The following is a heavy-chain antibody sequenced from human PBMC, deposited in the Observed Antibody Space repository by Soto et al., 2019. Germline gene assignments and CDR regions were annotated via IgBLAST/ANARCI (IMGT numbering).Heavy chain of an antibody. CDR3: ARGPTLRSLYYYYMDV. Sequence: ASVKVSCKASGYTFTSYEINWVRQATGQGLEWMGWMNPNSGKTGYTQKFQGRVTKTRNTSISTAYMQLSSLRSEDTAVYYCARGPTLRSLYYYYMDVWGKGTTVTVSS. J-gene: IGHJ6*03. V-gene: IGHV1-8*01. CDR1: GYTFTSYE. D-gene: IGHD3-3*01. CDR2: MNPNSGKT.